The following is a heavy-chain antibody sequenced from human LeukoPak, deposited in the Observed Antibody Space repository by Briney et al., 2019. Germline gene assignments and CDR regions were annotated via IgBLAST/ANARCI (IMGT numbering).Heavy chain of an antibody. CDR3: ARQGTSGTVTSTNYYNGMDV. CDR1: GYSFTSYW. D-gene: IGHD1-1*01. CDR2: IYPGDSDT. J-gene: IGHJ6*02. V-gene: IGHV5-51*01. Sequence: GESLKISCQGSGYSFTSYWIGWVRQMPGEGLEWMGIIYPGDSDTRYSPSFQGQVTISADKSISTAYLQWSSLKASDTAMYYCARQGTSGTVTSTNYYNGMDVWGQGTTVTVSS.